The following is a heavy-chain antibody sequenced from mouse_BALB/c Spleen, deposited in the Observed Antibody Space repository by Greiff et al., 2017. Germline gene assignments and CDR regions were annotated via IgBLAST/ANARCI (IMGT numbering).Heavy chain of an antibody. CDR1: GISITTGNYR. D-gene: IGHD2-1*01. V-gene: IGHV3-5*02. CDR3: AQAYYGNGGAMDY. CDR2: IYYSGTI. J-gene: IGHJ4*01. Sequence: EVKLVESGPGLVKPSQTVSLTCTVTGISITTGNYRWSWIRQFPGNKLEWIGYIYYSGTITYNPSLTSRTTITRDTSKNQFFLEMNSLTAEDTATYYCAQAYYGNGGAMDYWGQGTSVTVSS.